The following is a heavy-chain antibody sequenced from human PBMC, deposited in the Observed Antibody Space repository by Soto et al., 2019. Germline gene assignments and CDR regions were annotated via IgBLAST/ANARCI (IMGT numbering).Heavy chain of an antibody. J-gene: IGHJ4*02. CDR1: GFTFSSYS. D-gene: IGHD3-3*01. CDR2: ISSSSSYI. Sequence: GGSLRLSCAASGFTFSSYSMNWVRQAPGKGLEWVSSISSSSSYIYYADSVKGRFTISRDNAKNSLYLQMNSLRAEDTAVYYCARSRDFDFHFDYWGQGTLVTVSS. CDR3: ARSRDFDFHFDY. V-gene: IGHV3-21*01.